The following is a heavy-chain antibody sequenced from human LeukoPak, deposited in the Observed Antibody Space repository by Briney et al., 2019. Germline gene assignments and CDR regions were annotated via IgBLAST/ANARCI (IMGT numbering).Heavy chain of an antibody. CDR2: IYYSGST. CDR3: ARHCFHYDSSRFDP. CDR1: GGSISSSSYY. D-gene: IGHD3-3*01. J-gene: IGHJ5*02. V-gene: IGHV4-39*01. Sequence: NPSETLSLTCTVSGGSISSSSYYWGWIRQPPGKGLEWIGSIYYSGSTYYNPSLKSRVTISVDTSKNQFSLKLSSVTAADTAVYYCARHCFHYDSSRFDPWGQGTLVTVSS.